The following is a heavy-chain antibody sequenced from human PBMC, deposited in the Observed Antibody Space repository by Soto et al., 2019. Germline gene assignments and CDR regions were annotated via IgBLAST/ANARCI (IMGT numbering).Heavy chain of an antibody. D-gene: IGHD7-27*01. CDR3: ARTSVNWGSRGLIDY. J-gene: IGHJ4*02. CDR2: IYWDEDK. CDR1: GFSLSTSGVG. V-gene: IGHV2-5*02. Sequence: QITLKESGPTLVKPTQTLTLTCTFSGFSLSTSGVGVGWIRQPPGKALEWLAFIYWDEDKRYSPSLKSRLTTTKDTSQNPVVLTRTHMDTVDTATYYCARTSVNWGSRGLIDYWGQGTLVPVSS.